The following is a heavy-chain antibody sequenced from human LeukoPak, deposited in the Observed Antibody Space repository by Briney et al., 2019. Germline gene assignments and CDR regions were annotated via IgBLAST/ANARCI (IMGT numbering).Heavy chain of an antibody. CDR2: IYTSGST. CDR3: ARDVYYYGSGTPGGFDY. CDR1: GGSISSYY. Sequence: SETLSLTCTVSGGSISSYYWSWIRQPAGKGLEWIGRIYTSGSTNYNPSLKSRVTMSVDTSKNQFSLKLSSVTAADTAVYYCARDVYYYGSGTPGGFDYWGQGTLVTVSS. V-gene: IGHV4-4*07. J-gene: IGHJ4*02. D-gene: IGHD3-10*01.